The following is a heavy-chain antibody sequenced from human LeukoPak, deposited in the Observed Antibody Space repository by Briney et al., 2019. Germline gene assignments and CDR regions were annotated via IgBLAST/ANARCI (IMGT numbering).Heavy chain of an antibody. V-gene: IGHV3-20*04. D-gene: IGHD1-1*01. Sequence: PGGSLRLSCAASGFTFSSHGMNWVRQAPGKGLEWVSGISPNGVITYYADSVKGRFTISRDNAKNSLYLQMNSLRAEDTALYYCARDRERGFDYWGQGTLVTVSS. J-gene: IGHJ4*02. CDR1: GFTFSSHG. CDR2: ISPNGVIT. CDR3: ARDRERGFDY.